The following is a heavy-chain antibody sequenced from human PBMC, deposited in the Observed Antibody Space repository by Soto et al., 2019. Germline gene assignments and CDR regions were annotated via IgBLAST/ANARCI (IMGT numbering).Heavy chain of an antibody. J-gene: IGHJ6*02. CDR2: ISGSGGST. CDR1: GFTFSSYA. CDR3: ATRGDIVVVVAAVPYYGMDV. V-gene: IGHV3-23*01. Sequence: GGSLRLSCAASGFTFSSYAMSWVRQAPGKGLEWVSAISGSGGSTYYADSVKGRFTISRDNSKNTLYLQMNSLRAEDTAVYYCATRGDIVVVVAAVPYYGMDVWGQGTTVTVSS. D-gene: IGHD2-15*01.